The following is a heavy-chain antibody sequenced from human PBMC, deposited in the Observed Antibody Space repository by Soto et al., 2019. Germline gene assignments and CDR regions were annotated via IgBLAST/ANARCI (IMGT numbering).Heavy chain of an antibody. D-gene: IGHD6-19*01. J-gene: IGHJ5*02. V-gene: IGHV4-31*03. Sequence: SETLSLTCTVSGGSISSGGYYWSWIRQHPGKGLEWIGYIYYSGSTYYNPSLKSRVTISVDTSKNQFSPKLSSVTAADTAVYYCARDRHIAVAGTSLSGFDPWGQGTLVTVSS. CDR2: IYYSGST. CDR3: ARDRHIAVAGTSLSGFDP. CDR1: GGSISSGGYY.